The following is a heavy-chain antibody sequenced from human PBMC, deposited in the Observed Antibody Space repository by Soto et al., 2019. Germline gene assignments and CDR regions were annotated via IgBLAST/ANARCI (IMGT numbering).Heavy chain of an antibody. D-gene: IGHD2-2*01. CDR1: GGTFSSYA. V-gene: IGHV1-69*01. Sequence: QVQLVQSGAEVKKPGSSVKVSCKASGGTFSSYAISWVRQAPGKGLEWMGGIIPISETTNYAQKFQGRVTITADESKRTAYMELRSLRSEDTAVYYCARSQGSSTSLEIYYYYYYGMDVWGHGTMVTVSS. CDR3: ARSQGSSTSLEIYYYYYYGMDV. CDR2: IIPISETT. J-gene: IGHJ6*02.